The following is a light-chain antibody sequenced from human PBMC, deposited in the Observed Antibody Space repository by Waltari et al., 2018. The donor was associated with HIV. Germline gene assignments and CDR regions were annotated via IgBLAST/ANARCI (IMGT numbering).Light chain of an antibody. CDR2: AAS. CDR3: QKFNSAPLT. V-gene: IGKV1-27*01. J-gene: IGKJ4*01. Sequence: DIQMTQSPSSLSAFVGDRVTITCRASQAISNQLAWYQHKAGKVPKLLIYAASTLQSGVPSRFNGSGSGTDFTLTITNLQPEDIATYYCQKFNSAPLTVGGGTKVEIK. CDR1: QAISNQ.